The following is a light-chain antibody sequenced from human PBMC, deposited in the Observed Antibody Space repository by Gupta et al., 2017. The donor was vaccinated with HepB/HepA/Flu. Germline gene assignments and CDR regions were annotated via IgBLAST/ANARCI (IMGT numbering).Light chain of an antibody. CDR3: QSYDISLSAYVI. Sequence: SVLTQPPSVSGAPGQRITISCTWSNSNIGAGFDVHWFQQVPGTAPKLLVYGNNNRPSGVPDRFSASKSGTSASLAITGLQAEDEADYYCQSYDISLSAYVIFGGGTKLTVL. CDR1: NSNIGAGFD. J-gene: IGLJ2*01. V-gene: IGLV1-40*01. CDR2: GNN.